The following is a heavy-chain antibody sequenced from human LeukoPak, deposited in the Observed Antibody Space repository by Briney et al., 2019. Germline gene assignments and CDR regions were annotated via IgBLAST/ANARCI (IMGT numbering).Heavy chain of an antibody. CDR2: ISGSGGST. V-gene: IGHV3-23*01. CDR3: AKDTGSAITGDYFDP. D-gene: IGHD7-27*01. Sequence: GGSLRLSCAASGFTVSSNYMSWVRQAPGKGLEWVSAISGSGGSTYYADSVKGRFTISRDNSKNTLYLQMNSLRAEDTAVYYCAKDTGSAITGDYFDPWGQGTLVTVSS. CDR1: GFTVSSNY. J-gene: IGHJ5*02.